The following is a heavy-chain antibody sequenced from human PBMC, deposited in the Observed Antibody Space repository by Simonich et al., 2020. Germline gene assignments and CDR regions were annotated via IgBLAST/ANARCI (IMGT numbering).Heavy chain of an antibody. CDR3: ASDGAYDTVVTGAY. D-gene: IGHD3-9*01. J-gene: IGHJ4*02. CDR2: ISSRGSTI. V-gene: IGHV3-48*03. CDR1: GFTFSSYE. Sequence: EVQLVESGGGLVQPGGSLRLSCAASGFTFSSYEMNWVRQAPGKVRDWVSYISSRGSTIYYADSVKGRFTISRDNAKNSLYLQMNSLRAEDTAVYYCASDGAYDTVVTGAYWGQGTLVTVSS.